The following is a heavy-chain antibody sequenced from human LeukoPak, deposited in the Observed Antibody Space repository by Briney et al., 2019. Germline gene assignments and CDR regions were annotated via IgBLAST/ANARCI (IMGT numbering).Heavy chain of an antibody. CDR1: GYTFTSYY. CDR2: INPSGGST. D-gene: IGHD3-10*01. CDR3: ARASIPDLWFGEFHNWFDP. J-gene: IGHJ5*02. V-gene: IGHV1-46*01. Sequence: ASVKVSCKASGYTFTSYYMHWVRQAPGQGLEWMGIINPSGGSTSYAQKFQGRVTMTRDTSTSTVYMELSSLRSEDTAVYYCARASIPDLWFGEFHNWFDPWGQGTLVTVSS.